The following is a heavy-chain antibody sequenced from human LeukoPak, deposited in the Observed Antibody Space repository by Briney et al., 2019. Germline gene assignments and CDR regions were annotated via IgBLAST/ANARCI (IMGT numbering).Heavy chain of an antibody. CDR1: GYTFTGYY. CDR2: INPSSGGT. CDR3: ARKPEGMDV. D-gene: IGHD1-14*01. Sequence: ASVKVSCKASGYTFTGYYIHWVRQAPGQGLEWMGRINPSSGGTNYAQEFQGTVTMTRDTSISTAYMELSRLRSDDTAVYYWARKPEGMDVWGQGATVTVSS. V-gene: IGHV1-2*06. J-gene: IGHJ6*02.